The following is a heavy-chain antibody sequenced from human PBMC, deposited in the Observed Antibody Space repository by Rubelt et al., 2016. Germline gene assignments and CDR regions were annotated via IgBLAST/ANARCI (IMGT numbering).Heavy chain of an antibody. CDR1: GGSISSSSYY. V-gene: IGHV4-39*07. Sequence: QGEESGPGLVKPSETLSLTCSVSGGSISSSSYYWGWIRQPPGKGLEWIGTIYYSGTTYYNPSLKSRVTISVDTSKNQFSLKLSSVTAADTAVYYCARGRTKGYWGQGTLVTVSS. J-gene: IGHJ4*02. D-gene: IGHD2-8*01. CDR3: ARGRTKGY. CDR2: IYYSGTT.